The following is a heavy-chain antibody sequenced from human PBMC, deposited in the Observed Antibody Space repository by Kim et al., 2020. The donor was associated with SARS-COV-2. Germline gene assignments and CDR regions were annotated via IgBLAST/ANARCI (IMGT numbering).Heavy chain of an antibody. V-gene: IGHV4-61*01. CDR1: GGSVSSGSYY. CDR2: IYYSEST. J-gene: IGHJ6*02. CDR3: ARDLGLTGSDHYYGMDV. D-gene: IGHD1-20*01. Sequence: SETLSLTCTVSGGSVSSGSYYWSWIRQPPGKGLEWIGYIYYSESTNYNPSLKSRVTISVDTSKNQFSLKLSSVTAADTAVYYCARDLGLTGSDHYYGMDVWGQGTTVTVSS.